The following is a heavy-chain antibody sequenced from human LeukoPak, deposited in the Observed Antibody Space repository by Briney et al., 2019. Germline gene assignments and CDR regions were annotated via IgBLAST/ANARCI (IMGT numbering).Heavy chain of an antibody. J-gene: IGHJ5*02. D-gene: IGHD6-19*01. V-gene: IGHV4-59*01. CDR2: IYYSGST. CDR3: ARDRHSSGWPNWFDP. Sequence: SETLSLTCTVSGGSISSYYWSWIRQPPGKGLEWIGYIYYSGSTNYNPSLKSRVTISVDTSKNQFSLKLSSVTTADTAVYYCARDRHSSGWPNWFDPWGQGTLVTVSS. CDR1: GGSISSYY.